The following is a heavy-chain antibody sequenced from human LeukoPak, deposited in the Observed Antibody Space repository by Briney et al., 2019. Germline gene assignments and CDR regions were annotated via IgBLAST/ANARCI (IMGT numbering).Heavy chain of an antibody. CDR1: GFTFSSYP. Sequence: PGRSLRLSCAASGFTFSSYPMHWVRQAPGKGLEWVAVISYDGSIKYYADSVKGRFTISRDNSKNTLHLQMNSLRAEDTAVYYCARESAPHYVVTENWFDPWGQGTLVTVSS. V-gene: IGHV3-30*04. CDR3: ARESAPHYVVTENWFDP. D-gene: IGHD3-22*01. J-gene: IGHJ5*02. CDR2: ISYDGSIK.